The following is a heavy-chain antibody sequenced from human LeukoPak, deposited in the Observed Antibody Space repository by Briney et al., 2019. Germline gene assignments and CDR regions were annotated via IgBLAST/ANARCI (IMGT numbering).Heavy chain of an antibody. CDR2: IIPFYDTT. J-gene: IGHJ4*02. CDR3: ARMEGYAYSDY. Sequence: ASVKVSCKASGGTFSSNAITWVRQAPGQGLEWTGGIIPFYDTTNYAQKFQGRVTITADESTSTAYMELSSLRSEDTAIYYCARMEGYAYSDYWGQGTLVTVSS. V-gene: IGHV1-69*13. CDR1: GGTFSSNA. D-gene: IGHD2-21*01.